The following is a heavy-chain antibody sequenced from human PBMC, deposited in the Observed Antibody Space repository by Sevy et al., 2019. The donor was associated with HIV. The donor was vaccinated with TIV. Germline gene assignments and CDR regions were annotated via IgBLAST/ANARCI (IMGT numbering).Heavy chain of an antibody. CDR3: ARGRGLGYYDRSGYLSY. CDR2: IYYSGST. CDR1: GGSISSYY. V-gene: IGHV4-59*01. D-gene: IGHD3-22*01. J-gene: IGHJ4*02. Sequence: SETLSLTCTVSGGSISSYYWSWIRQPPGKGLEWIGYIYYSGSTNYNPSLKSRVTISVDTSKNQFSLKLSSVTAADTAVYYCARGRGLGYYDRSGYLSYWGQGTLVTVSS.